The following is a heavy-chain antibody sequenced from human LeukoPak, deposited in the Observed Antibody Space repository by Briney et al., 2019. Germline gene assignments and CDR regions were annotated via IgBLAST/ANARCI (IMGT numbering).Heavy chain of an antibody. D-gene: IGHD1-1*01. V-gene: IGHV4-61*01. CDR2: IYYSGST. CDR1: GGSISSSSYY. J-gene: IGHJ3*02. Sequence: PSETLSLTCTVSGGSISSSSYYWTWIRQPPGKGLEWIGYIYYSGSTNYNPSLKSRVTISVDTSKNQFSLKLTSVTAADTAVYYCARRVATTGIYAFDIWGQGTMVTVSS. CDR3: ARRVATTGIYAFDI.